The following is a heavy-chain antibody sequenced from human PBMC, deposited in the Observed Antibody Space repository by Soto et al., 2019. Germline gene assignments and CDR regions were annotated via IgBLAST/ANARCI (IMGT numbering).Heavy chain of an antibody. CDR3: ARTSAAGKYYYGMDV. CDR2: IYPGDSDT. CDR1: GYSFTSYW. Sequence: HGESLKISCKGSGYSFTSYWIGWVRQMPGKGLEWMGIIYPGDSDTRYSPSSQGQVTISADKSISTAYLQWSSLKASDTAMYYFARTSAAGKYYYGMDVWGQGTTVTVSS. D-gene: IGHD6-13*01. J-gene: IGHJ6*02. V-gene: IGHV5-51*01.